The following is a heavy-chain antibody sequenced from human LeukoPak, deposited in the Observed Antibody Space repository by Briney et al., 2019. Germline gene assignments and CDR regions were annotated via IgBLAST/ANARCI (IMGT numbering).Heavy chain of an antibody. J-gene: IGHJ5*02. CDR1: GFTFSSYA. CDR2: ISGSGGST. Sequence: GGSLRLSCAASGFTFSSYAMCWVRQAPGKGLEWVSAISGSGGSTYYADSVKGRFTISRDNSKNTLYLQMNSLRAEDTAVYYCARAVSGSGSYSLTGFGPWGQGTLVTVSS. V-gene: IGHV3-23*01. CDR3: ARAVSGSGSYSLTGFGP. D-gene: IGHD3-10*01.